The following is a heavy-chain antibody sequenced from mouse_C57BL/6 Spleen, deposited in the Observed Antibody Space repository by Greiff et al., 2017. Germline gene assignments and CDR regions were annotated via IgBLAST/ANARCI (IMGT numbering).Heavy chain of an antibody. CDR3: ARYYDSFLFDY. V-gene: IGHV1-81*01. J-gene: IGHJ2*01. CDR1: GYTFTSYG. Sequence: VQLQQSGAELARPGASVKLSCKASGYTFTSYGISWVKQRTGQGLEWIGEIYPRSGNTYYNEKFKGKATLTADKSYSTAYMELRSLTSDDSAVYFCARYYDSFLFDYWGQGTTLTVSS. D-gene: IGHD1-1*01. CDR2: IYPRSGNT.